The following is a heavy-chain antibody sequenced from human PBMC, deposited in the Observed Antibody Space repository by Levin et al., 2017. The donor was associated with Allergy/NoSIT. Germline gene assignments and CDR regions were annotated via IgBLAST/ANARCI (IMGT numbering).Heavy chain of an antibody. D-gene: IGHD6-6*01. Sequence: AGGSLRLSCAASGFTFSGYTLNWVRQAPGKGLEWVSSISSSSTYIYYADSLKGRFTISRDDAKNSLSLQMNSLRVEDPAVYYCASDGSYDTLDIWGQGTMVTVSS. V-gene: IGHV3-21*01. CDR3: ASDGSYDTLDI. J-gene: IGHJ3*02. CDR1: GFTFSGYT. CDR2: ISSSSTYI.